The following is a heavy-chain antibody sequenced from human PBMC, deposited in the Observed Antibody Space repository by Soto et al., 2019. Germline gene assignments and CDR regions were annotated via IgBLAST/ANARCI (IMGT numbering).Heavy chain of an antibody. D-gene: IGHD2-15*01. V-gene: IGHV4-34*01. J-gene: IGHJ3*02. Sequence: QVQLQQWGAGLLKPSETLSLTCAVYGGSFNSYFWNWVRQPPGKGLEWIGEVTPRGGSNYNPSLKIRVTISKDSSKNQFSLKVTSVTAADTAVYYCTTSGRRWPDAFDIWAQGAMVTVSP. CDR2: VTPRGGS. CDR3: TTSGRRWPDAFDI. CDR1: GGSFNSYF.